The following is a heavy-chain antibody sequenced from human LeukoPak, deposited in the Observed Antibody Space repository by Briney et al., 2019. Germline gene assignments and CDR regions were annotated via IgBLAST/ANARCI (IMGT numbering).Heavy chain of an antibody. V-gene: IGHV4-59*11. CDR2: IYSSGTT. Sequence: SETLSLTCTVSNDSITSHYWSWIRQPPGKGLEWIGNIYSSGTTNYNPSLKSRVTISMDTSKNQFSLKLSSVTAADTAVYYCARGRIWSPVYLSHWGQGTLVTVSS. CDR1: NDSITSHY. J-gene: IGHJ4*02. D-gene: IGHD2-15*01. CDR3: ARGRIWSPVYLSH.